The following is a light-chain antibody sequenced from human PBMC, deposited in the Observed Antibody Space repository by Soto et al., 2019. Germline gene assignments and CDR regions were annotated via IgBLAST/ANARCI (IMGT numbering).Light chain of an antibody. CDR2: EVS. Sequence: QSVLTQPASVSGSPGQSITISCTGSSSDVGGYNYVSWYQQHPGKAPKLMIYEVSNRPSGISNRFSGSKSGNTASLTLSGLQAEDEADYYCSSYAGSNNVFGTGTKLTVL. V-gene: IGLV2-14*01. CDR1: SSDVGGYNY. CDR3: SSYAGSNNV. J-gene: IGLJ1*01.